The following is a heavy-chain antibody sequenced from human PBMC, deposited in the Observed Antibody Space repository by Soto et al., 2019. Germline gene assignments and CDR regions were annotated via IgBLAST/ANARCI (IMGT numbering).Heavy chain of an antibody. CDR3: ARTDSGRYLFDP. J-gene: IGHJ5*02. D-gene: IGHD1-26*01. CDR1: GFSLATSQMC. CDR2: IDWDGDK. Sequence: SGPTLVNPTQTLTLTCTFSGFSLATSQMCVSWIRQPPGKALEWLARIDWDGDKYYSTSLKTRLTISKDTSKNQVVLTMTDMDPVDTATYFCARTDSGRYLFDPWGQGTLVTVSS. V-gene: IGHV2-70*11.